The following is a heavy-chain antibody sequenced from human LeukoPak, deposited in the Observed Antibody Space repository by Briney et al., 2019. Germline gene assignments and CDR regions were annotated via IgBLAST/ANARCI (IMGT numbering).Heavy chain of an antibody. CDR2: ISSRSTYI. CDR3: ATFPGDY. V-gene: IGHV3-21*01. CDR1: RFTFSTYS. J-gene: IGHJ4*02. Sequence: PGGSLRLSCAASRFTFSTYSMNWVRQAPGKGLEWVSSISSRSTYIYYADSVKGRFTISRDNAKNSLYLQMNSLRAEDTAMYYCATFPGDYWGQGTLVTVSS.